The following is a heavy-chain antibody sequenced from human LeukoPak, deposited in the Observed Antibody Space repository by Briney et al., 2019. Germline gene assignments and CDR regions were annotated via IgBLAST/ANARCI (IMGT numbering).Heavy chain of an antibody. CDR2: IYYSGST. Sequence: PSETLSLTCTVSRGSISSSSYYWGWIRQPPGKGLEWIGSIYYSGSTYYNPSLKSRVTISVDTSKNQFSLKLSSVTAADTAVYYCARRSSGSYLGYWGQGTLVTVFS. CDR1: RGSISSSSYY. CDR3: ARRSSGSYLGY. D-gene: IGHD1-26*01. V-gene: IGHV4-39*01. J-gene: IGHJ4*02.